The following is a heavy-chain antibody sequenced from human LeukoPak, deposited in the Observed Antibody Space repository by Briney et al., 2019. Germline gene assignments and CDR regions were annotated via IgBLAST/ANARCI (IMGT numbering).Heavy chain of an antibody. D-gene: IGHD1-26*01. CDR2: ISYDGSNK. J-gene: IGHJ4*02. Sequence: PGGSLRLSCAASGFTFSSYSMNWVRQAPGKGLEWVAVISYDGSNKYYADSVKGRFTISRDNSKNTLYLQMNSLRAEDTAVYYCARTPSGSPPYWGQGTLVTVSS. CDR3: ARTPSGSPPY. CDR1: GFTFSSYS. V-gene: IGHV3-30*03.